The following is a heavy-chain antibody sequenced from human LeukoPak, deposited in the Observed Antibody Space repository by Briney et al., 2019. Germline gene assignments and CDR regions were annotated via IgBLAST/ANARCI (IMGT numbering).Heavy chain of an antibody. CDR1: GFTFSDYD. Sequence: PGGSLRLSCAASGFTFSDYDMHWVRQAPGGGLEWVSCIRFNGETRYINSVEGRFTISRDNSKSTLYLHLYSLSPEDTALYYCAKITRARSADQDFDSWGRGTLVTVSS. J-gene: IGHJ4*02. CDR3: AKITRARSADQDFDS. CDR2: IRFNGET. D-gene: IGHD2-2*01. V-gene: IGHV3-23*01.